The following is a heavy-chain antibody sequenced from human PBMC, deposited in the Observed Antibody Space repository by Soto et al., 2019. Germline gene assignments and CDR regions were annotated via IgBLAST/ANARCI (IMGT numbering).Heavy chain of an antibody. CDR1: GYSFSNYW. Sequence: PGESLKISCKTSGYSFSNYWIGWVRQMRGKGLEWVGVMYPGDSQTRYSPSFQGQATISVDKSISTAYLHWSSLKASDTAMYYCARADTAMGYYGMDVWGQGTTVTVSS. D-gene: IGHD2-2*01. CDR3: ARADTAMGYYGMDV. V-gene: IGHV5-51*01. CDR2: MYPGDSQT. J-gene: IGHJ6*02.